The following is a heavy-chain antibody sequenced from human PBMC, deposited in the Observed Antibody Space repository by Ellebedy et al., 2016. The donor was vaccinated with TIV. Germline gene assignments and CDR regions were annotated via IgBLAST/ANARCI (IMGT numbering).Heavy chain of an antibody. J-gene: IGHJ6*02. CDR2: IYPGDSDT. CDR3: ARLGRYDIVALGDYYYGMDV. Sequence: GGSLRLSXKGSGSSFTSYWIGWVRQMPGKGLEWMGIIYPGDSDTRYSPSFQGQVTISADKSISTAYLQWSSLKASDTAMYYCARLGRYDIVALGDYYYGMDVWGQGTTVTVSS. CDR1: GSSFTSYW. V-gene: IGHV5-51*01. D-gene: IGHD5-12*01.